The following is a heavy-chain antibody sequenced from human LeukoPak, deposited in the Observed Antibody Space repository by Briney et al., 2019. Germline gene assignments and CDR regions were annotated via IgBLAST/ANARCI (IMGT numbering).Heavy chain of an antibody. CDR1: GLRFSRGG. CDR2: IQYDESSK. D-gene: IGHD3-22*01. V-gene: IGHV3-30*02. J-gene: IGHJ4*02. CDR3: AKGDYYDSSIDY. Sequence: TGGSLRLSCKASGLRFSRGGMHWIRQAPGKGLEWLAFIQYDESSKYYADSVKGRFTISRDNSKNTLYLQMNSLRAEDTAVYYCAKGDYYDSSIDYWGQGTLVTVSS.